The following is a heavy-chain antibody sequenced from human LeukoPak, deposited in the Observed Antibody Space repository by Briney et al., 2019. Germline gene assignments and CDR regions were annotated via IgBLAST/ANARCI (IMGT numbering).Heavy chain of an antibody. CDR1: GFTFSSYK. V-gene: IGHV3-21*01. CDR3: ARATLAYCAGDCVSR. Sequence: GGSLRLSCAASGFTFSSYKMNWVRQAPGKGLEWVSSISSSGDYIYYAGSVRGRFTISRVNAKNSLYLQMNSLRAEDTAMYYCARATLAYCAGDCVSRWGQGTLVTVSS. J-gene: IGHJ4*02. D-gene: IGHD2-21*02. CDR2: ISSSGDYI.